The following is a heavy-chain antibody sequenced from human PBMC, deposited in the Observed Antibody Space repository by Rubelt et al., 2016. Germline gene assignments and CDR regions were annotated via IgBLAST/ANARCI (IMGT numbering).Heavy chain of an antibody. D-gene: IGHD2/OR15-2a*01. J-gene: IGHJ6*03. Sequence: GSISSGGYFWSWIRQRPEKGLEWIGYISYSGSTYYNPSLKRRLTISLDTSKNQFSLNLSSGTAADTAVDYCARHIYGARDFYYNYYMDVWGEGTTVTVSS. V-gene: IGHV4-31*02. CDR3: ARHIYGARDFYYNYYMDV. CDR2: ISYSGST. CDR1: GSISSGGYF.